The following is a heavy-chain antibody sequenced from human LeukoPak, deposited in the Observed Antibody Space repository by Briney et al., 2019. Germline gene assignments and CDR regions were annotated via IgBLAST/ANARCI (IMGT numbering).Heavy chain of an antibody. CDR1: GFTFSSYW. CDR3: TRDRDGYFDL. Sequence: GRSLRLSCAAPGFTFSSYWMHWVRQVPGKGLVWVSFSDIDGSNTRYADSVKGRFTISRDNAKNTLYLQMNSLRAEDTAVYYCTRDRDGYFDLWGRGTLVTVSS. J-gene: IGHJ2*01. CDR2: SDIDGSNT. V-gene: IGHV3-74*01.